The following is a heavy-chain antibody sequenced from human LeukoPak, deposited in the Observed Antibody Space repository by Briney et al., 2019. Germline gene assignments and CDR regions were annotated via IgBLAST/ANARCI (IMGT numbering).Heavy chain of an antibody. CDR2: IYYSGST. D-gene: IGHD1-26*01. Sequence: SQTLSLTCTVSGGSISSGGYYWSWIRQHPGKGLEWIGYIYYSGSTYYNPSLKSRVTISVDTSKNQFSLKLSSVTAADTAVYYCARDSGSYYFDYWGQGTLVTVSS. J-gene: IGHJ4*02. CDR1: GGSISSGGYY. CDR3: ARDSGSYYFDY. V-gene: IGHV4-31*03.